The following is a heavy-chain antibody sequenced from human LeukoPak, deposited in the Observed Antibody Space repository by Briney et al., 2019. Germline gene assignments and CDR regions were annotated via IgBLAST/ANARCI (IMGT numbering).Heavy chain of an antibody. D-gene: IGHD3-22*01. CDR2: ISYDGSNK. Sequence: PGGSLRLSCAASGFTFSSYGMHWVRQAPGKRLEWVAAISYDGSNKYYADSVKGRFTISRDNSKNTLYLQMNSLRAEDTAVYYCAKDNYYDNSAYPDYWGQGTLVTVSS. J-gene: IGHJ4*02. CDR1: GFTFSSYG. V-gene: IGHV3-30*18. CDR3: AKDNYYDNSAYPDY.